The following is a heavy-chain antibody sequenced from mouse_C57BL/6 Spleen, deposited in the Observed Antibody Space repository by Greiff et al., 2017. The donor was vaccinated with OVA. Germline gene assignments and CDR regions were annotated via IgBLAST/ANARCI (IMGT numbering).Heavy chain of an antibody. Sequence: VQLKQSGPELVKPGASVKISCKASGYTFTDYYMNWVKQSHGKGLEWIGDINPNNGCTSYNQKFKGKATLTVDKSSSTAYMQLRSLPSEDSAVYDCARVGVSATVVDTSGPYYFDYWGQGTTLTVSS. CDR2: INPNNGCT. J-gene: IGHJ2*01. CDR3: ARVGVSATVVDTSGPYYFDY. D-gene: IGHD1-1*01. CDR1: GYTFTDYY. V-gene: IGHV1-26*01.